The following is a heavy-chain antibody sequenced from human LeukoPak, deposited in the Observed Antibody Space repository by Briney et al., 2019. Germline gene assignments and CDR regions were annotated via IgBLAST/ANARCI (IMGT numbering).Heavy chain of an antibody. D-gene: IGHD4-17*01. J-gene: IGHJ6*02. Sequence: GSPRLSCAASGFTFSSYWMSWVRQAPGKGLEWVANIKQDGSEKYYVDSVKGRFTISRDNAKNSLYLQMNSLRAEDTAVYYCARDRSLGYGDYGLYYYGMDVWGQGTTVTVSS. CDR3: ARDRSLGYGDYGLYYYGMDV. V-gene: IGHV3-7*01. CDR2: IKQDGSEK. CDR1: GFTFSSYW.